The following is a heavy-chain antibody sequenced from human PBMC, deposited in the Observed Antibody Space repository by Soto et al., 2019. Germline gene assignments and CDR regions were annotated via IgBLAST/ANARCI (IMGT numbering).Heavy chain of an antibody. CDR3: ARACGRNPGGIDY. D-gene: IGHD1-26*01. Sequence: QVQLVQSGAEVKKPGSSVKVSCKASGGTFSSYSINWVRQAPGQGLEWMGEIIPIFGTANYAQKFQGRVTITADESTSTAYMDLSSLRSEDTAVYSCARACGRNPGGIDYWGQGTLVTVSS. J-gene: IGHJ4*02. CDR2: IIPIFGTA. CDR1: GGTFSSYS. V-gene: IGHV1-69*01.